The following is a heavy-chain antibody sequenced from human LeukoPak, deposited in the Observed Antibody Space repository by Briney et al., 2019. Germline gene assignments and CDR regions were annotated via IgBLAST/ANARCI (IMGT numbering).Heavy chain of an antibody. Sequence: SETLSLTCAVYGGSFSGYYWSWIRQPPGKGLEWIGEINHSGSTNYNPSLKCRVTISVDTSKNQFSLKLSSVTAADTAVYYCARYRGLELRPFDIWGQGTMVTVSS. D-gene: IGHD1-7*01. CDR3: ARYRGLELRPFDI. V-gene: IGHV4-34*01. J-gene: IGHJ3*02. CDR2: INHSGST. CDR1: GGSFSGYY.